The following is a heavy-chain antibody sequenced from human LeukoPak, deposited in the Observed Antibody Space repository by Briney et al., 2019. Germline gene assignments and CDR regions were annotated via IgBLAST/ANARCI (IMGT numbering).Heavy chain of an antibody. CDR3: ARDVGMTTVTY. CDR1: GGTFSSYA. V-gene: IGHV1-69*04. D-gene: IGHD4-17*01. CDR2: TIPILGIA. Sequence: GASVKVSCKASGGTFSSYAISWVRQAPGQGLEWMGRTIPILGIANYAQKFQGRVTITADKSTSTAYMELSSLRSEDTAVYYCARDVGMTTVTYWGQGTLVTVSS. J-gene: IGHJ4*02.